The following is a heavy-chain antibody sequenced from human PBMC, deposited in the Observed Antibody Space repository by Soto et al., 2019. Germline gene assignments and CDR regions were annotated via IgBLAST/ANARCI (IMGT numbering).Heavy chain of an antibody. J-gene: IGHJ6*02. Sequence: SETLSLTCTVSGGSISSYYWCWTRQPAGKGLEWIGRFYPTGKTNYNPSLQSRLTMSADTPRNQFSLNLTSVTAADTAVYYCARCGLDYGMDVWGQGTTVTVSS. V-gene: IGHV4-4*07. CDR1: GGSISSYY. CDR2: FYPTGKT. CDR3: ARCGLDYGMDV. D-gene: IGHD3-16*01.